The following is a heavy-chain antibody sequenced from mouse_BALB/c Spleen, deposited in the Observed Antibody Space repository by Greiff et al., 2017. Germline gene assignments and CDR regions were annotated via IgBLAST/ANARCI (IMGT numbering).Heavy chain of an antibody. CDR2: INPSSGYT. CDR3: ARRGLAAAWFAD. J-gene: IGHJ3*01. V-gene: IGHV1-4*01. CDR1: GYTFTSYT. Sequence: QVQLQQSGAELARPGASVKMSCKASGYTFTSYTMHWVKQRPGQGLEWIGYINPSSGYTNYNQKFKDKATLTADKSSSTAYMQLSSLTSEDSAVYYGARRGLAAAWFADWGQGTLVTVAA. D-gene: IGHD6-1*01.